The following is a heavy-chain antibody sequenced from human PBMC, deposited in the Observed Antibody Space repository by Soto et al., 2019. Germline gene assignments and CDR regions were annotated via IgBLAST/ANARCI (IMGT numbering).Heavy chain of an antibody. CDR1: GFTFSSYW. V-gene: IGHV3-7*01. CDR3: ARVRGSSWYSDIFYVETYYYYMDV. J-gene: IGHJ6*03. CDR2: IKQDGSEK. Sequence: GESLKISCAASGFTFSSYWMSWVRQAPGKGLEWVANIKQDGSEKYYVDSVKGRFTISRDNAKNSLYLQMNSLRAEDTAVYYCARVRGSSWYSDIFYVETYYYYMDVWGKGTTVTVSS. D-gene: IGHD6-13*01.